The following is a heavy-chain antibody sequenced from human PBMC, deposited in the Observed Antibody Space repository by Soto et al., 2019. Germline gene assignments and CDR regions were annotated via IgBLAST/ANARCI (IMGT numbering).Heavy chain of an antibody. D-gene: IGHD6-13*01. J-gene: IGHJ5*02. Sequence: KPSETLSLTCSVSGGSISGGDFYWSWIRQHPGKGLEWIGNIYYSGTTYYNPSLKSRLTMSVDTTSNQFSLKLTSVTAADTAVFYCARARRYSSSWFWFDPWGQGILVTVSS. CDR2: IYYSGTT. CDR3: ARARRYSSSWFWFDP. CDR1: GGSISGGDFY. V-gene: IGHV4-31*03.